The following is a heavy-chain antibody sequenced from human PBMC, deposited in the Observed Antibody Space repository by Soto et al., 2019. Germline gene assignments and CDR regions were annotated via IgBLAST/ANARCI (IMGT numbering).Heavy chain of an antibody. J-gene: IGHJ1*01. CDR2: IYHSGST. V-gene: IGHV4-4*02. CDR3: ARVDFAVDGFEYFQH. D-gene: IGHD6-19*01. Sequence: QVQLQESGPGLVKPSGTLSLTCAVSSGSISSSNWWSWVRQPPGKGLEWIGEIYHSGSTNYNPSLQSRVTISVDKSKNQFSLKMSSVTAADTAVYYCARVDFAVDGFEYFQHWGQGTLVTVSS. CDR1: SGSISSSNW.